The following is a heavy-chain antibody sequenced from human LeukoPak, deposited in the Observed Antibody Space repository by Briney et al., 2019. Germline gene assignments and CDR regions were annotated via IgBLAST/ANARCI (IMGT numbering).Heavy chain of an antibody. CDR2: INHDGSEK. V-gene: IGHV3-7*01. Sequence: GGSLRLSCAASGFVFKNYWMSWVRQAPGKGLEWLANINHDGSEKYHVDSVKGRFTISRDNAKNSLYLQMNSLRVEDTAVYYCGKSEVTIPDSHWGQGTPVTVSS. D-gene: IGHD2-21*02. CDR3: GKSEVTIPDSH. CDR1: GFVFKNYW. J-gene: IGHJ4*02.